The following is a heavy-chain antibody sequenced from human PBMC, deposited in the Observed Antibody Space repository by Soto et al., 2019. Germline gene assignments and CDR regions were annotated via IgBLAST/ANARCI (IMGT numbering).Heavy chain of an antibody. D-gene: IGHD2-21*02. Sequence: PSETLSLTCTVTGDSISSRSYYWSWIRQPPGKGLEWIGSIYYSGSTYNNPSLRSRVSMSIDTSKDQFSLKLKSVTAADTALYFCARQRTSVVTQAYFDVWGPGXLVTVSS. V-gene: IGHV4-39*01. CDR2: IYYSGST. CDR3: ARQRTSVVTQAYFDV. CDR1: GDSISSRSYY. J-gene: IGHJ4*02.